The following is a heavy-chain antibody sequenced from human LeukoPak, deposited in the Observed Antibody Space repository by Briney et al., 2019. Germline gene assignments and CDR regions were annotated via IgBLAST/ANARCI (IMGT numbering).Heavy chain of an antibody. CDR3: ARGSSTRTRYYYMDV. V-gene: IGHV1-2*02. D-gene: IGHD2-2*01. CDR2: INPNSGGT. J-gene: IGHJ6*03. CDR1: GYTFTGYY. Sequence: ASVKVSCKASGYTFTGYYMHWVRQAPGQGLEWMGWINPNSGGTNYAQKFQGRVTMPRDTPISTAYMELSRLRSDDTAVYYCARGSSTRTRYYYMDVWGKGTTVTVSS.